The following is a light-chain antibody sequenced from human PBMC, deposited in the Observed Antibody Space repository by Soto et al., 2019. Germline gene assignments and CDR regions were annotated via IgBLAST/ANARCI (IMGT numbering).Light chain of an antibody. CDR3: AAWDDSLNGRV. Sequence: QSVLTQPPSASGTPGQRVTISCSGSSSNIGSNPVNWYQQLPGTAPKLLIFSNNQRPSGVPDRFSGSKSGTSASLAISGLQSEDEVDYYCAAWDDSLNGRVFGGGTKLTVL. J-gene: IGLJ2*01. V-gene: IGLV1-44*01. CDR2: SNN. CDR1: SSNIGSNP.